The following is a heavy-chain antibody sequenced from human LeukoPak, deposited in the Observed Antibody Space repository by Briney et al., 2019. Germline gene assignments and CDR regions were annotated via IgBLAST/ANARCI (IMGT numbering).Heavy chain of an antibody. CDR3: AKGSYYDSSGSFYFDY. CDR1: GFTFRTYA. V-gene: IGHV3-23*01. D-gene: IGHD3-22*01. Sequence: GGSLRLSCAASGFTFRTYAMSWVRQAPGKGLEWVSGISGSGDNTYYADSVKGRFTISRDNSKNTLYVQVNSLGTEDTAAYYCAKGSYYDSSGSFYFDYWGQGTLVTVSS. CDR2: ISGSGDNT. J-gene: IGHJ4*02.